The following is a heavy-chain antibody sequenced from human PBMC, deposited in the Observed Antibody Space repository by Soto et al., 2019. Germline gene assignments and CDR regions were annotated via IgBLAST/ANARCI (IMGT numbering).Heavy chain of an antibody. CDR3: ARYRYCSSTSFYTDFNWFDP. Sequence: QVQLVQSGAEVKKPGASVKFSCKASGYTFTSYAMHWVRQAPGQRLDWMGWINAGNGNTKYSQNFQGRVTITRDTSASTAYMELSSLRSEDTAVYYCARYRYCSSTSFYTDFNWFDPWGQGTLVTVAS. J-gene: IGHJ5*02. D-gene: IGHD2-2*02. V-gene: IGHV1-3*01. CDR2: INAGNGNT. CDR1: GYTFTSYA.